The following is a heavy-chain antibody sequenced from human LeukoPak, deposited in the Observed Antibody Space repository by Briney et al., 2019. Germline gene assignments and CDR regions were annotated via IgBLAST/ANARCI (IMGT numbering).Heavy chain of an antibody. V-gene: IGHV3-30*04. D-gene: IGHD3-10*01. CDR3: ARNADMVPGPFDY. CDR2: ISDDGSNK. Sequence: GRSLRLSCVGSGFTFSSYAIHWVRQAPGKGLEWVAVISDDGSNKYYGDSVRGRFTISRDNSKNTLYLQMNSLRAEDTAVYYCARNADMVPGPFDYWGQGTLVTVSS. J-gene: IGHJ4*02. CDR1: GFTFSSYA.